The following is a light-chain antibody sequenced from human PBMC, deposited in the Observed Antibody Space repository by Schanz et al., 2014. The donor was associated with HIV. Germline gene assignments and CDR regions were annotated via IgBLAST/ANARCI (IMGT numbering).Light chain of an antibody. Sequence: QSALTQPASVSGSPGQSITISCTGTSTDVGSYNLVSWYQHHPGKAPKMMIFEVSKRPSGVSNRFSGSKSGNTASLTISGLQAEDEADYYCCSYAGTSTLTFGGGTKLTV. CDR1: STDVGSYNL. J-gene: IGLJ2*01. CDR3: CSYAGTSTLT. V-gene: IGLV2-23*02. CDR2: EVS.